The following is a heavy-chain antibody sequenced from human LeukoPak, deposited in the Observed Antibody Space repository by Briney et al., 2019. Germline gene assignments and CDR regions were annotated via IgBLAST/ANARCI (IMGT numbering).Heavy chain of an antibody. Sequence: SETLSLTCAVSGASISSHYWSWIRQPPGKGLEWIGYTSGSISDNPSLKSRVAVSVDPSQNQVSLSLTSVTAADTAVYYCARVLAIFGLDTTDFYMDVWGKGTTVSVSS. CDR2: TSGSI. CDR1: GASISSHY. J-gene: IGHJ6*03. D-gene: IGHD3/OR15-3a*01. CDR3: ARVLAIFGLDTTDFYMDV. V-gene: IGHV4-59*11.